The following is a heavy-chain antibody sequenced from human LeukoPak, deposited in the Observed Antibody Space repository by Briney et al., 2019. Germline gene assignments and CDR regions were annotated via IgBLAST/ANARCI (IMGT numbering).Heavy chain of an antibody. CDR2: INEDGSYT. J-gene: IGHJ4*02. CDR1: GFSFSKYW. CDR3: ARDFDMGITPGDDFDF. Sequence: PGGSLRLSCAASGFSFSKYWMHWVRQTPGEGLVWISRINEDGSYTNYADSVKGRFTISRDNARNTVFLQMNSLRAEDTAVYYCARDFDMGITPGDDFDFWGQGTLVTVSS. V-gene: IGHV3-74*01. D-gene: IGHD3-9*01.